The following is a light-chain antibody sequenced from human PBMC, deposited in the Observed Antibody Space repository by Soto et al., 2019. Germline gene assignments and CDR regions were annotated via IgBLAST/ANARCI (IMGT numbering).Light chain of an antibody. CDR2: DVS. V-gene: IGLV2-11*01. J-gene: IGLJ2*01. CDR3: CSYAGSYTCNVV. CDR1: SSDVGGYNY. Sequence: QSALTQPRSVSGSPGQSVTISCTGTSSDVGGYNYVSWYQQHPGKAPKLMIYDVSKRPSGVPDRFSGSKSGNTASLTISGLEAEDEAEDYCCSYAGSYTCNVVFGGGTKLTVL.